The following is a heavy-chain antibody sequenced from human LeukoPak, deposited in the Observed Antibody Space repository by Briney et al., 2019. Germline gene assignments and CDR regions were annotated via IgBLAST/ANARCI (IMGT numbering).Heavy chain of an antibody. CDR3: VKELLTTTSAFDY. D-gene: IGHD4/OR15-4a*01. Sequence: GGSLGLSCSASGFTFSAYAMHWVRQAPGKGLEYVSAINSNGRSTYYADSVKGRFIISRDNSKNTVYLQMSSLRAEDTAVYYCVKELLTTTSAFDYWGQGTLVTVSS. CDR1: GFTFSAYA. V-gene: IGHV3-64D*09. CDR2: INSNGRST. J-gene: IGHJ4*02.